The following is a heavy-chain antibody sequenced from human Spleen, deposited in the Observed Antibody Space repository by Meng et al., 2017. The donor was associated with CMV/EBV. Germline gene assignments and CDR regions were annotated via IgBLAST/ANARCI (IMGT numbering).Heavy chain of an antibody. D-gene: IGHD2-2*01. V-gene: IGHV4-59*01. J-gene: IGHJ6*02. Sequence: SETLSLTCTVSGGSISSYYWSWIRQPPGKGLEWIGYIYYSGSTNYNPSLKSRVTISVDTSNNQLSLTLSSVTAADTAVYYCARLPPEVVPAAMASNYYYYYGMDVWGQGTTVTVS. CDR3: ARLPPEVVPAAMASNYYYYYGMDV. CDR1: GGSISSYY. CDR2: IYYSGST.